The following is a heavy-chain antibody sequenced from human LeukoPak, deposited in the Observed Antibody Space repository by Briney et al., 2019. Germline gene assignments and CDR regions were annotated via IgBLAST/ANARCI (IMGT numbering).Heavy chain of an antibody. CDR3: ARPSDSGWYPPHFDY. D-gene: IGHD6-19*01. V-gene: IGHV1-2*02. J-gene: IGHJ4*02. Sequence: GASVKVSCKASGYSFIGYYMHWVRQAPGQGLQWVGWINPKSGGTNYAQKFQGRVTMTRDTSISTAYMELSRLRSDDTAVYYCARPSDSGWYPPHFDYWGQGTLVTVSS. CDR1: GYSFIGYY. CDR2: INPKSGGT.